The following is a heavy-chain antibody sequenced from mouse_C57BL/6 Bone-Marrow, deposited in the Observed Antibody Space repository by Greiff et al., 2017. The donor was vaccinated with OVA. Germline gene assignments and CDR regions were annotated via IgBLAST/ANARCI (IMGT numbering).Heavy chain of an antibody. CDR2: IHPNSGST. CDR3: ARPYGYASYYYAMDY. CDR1: GYTFTSYW. D-gene: IGHD2-2*01. V-gene: IGHV1-64*01. Sequence: QVQLKQPGAELVKPGASVKLSCKASGYTFTSYWMHWVKQRPGQGLEWIGMIHPNSGSTNYNEKFKSKATLTVDKSSSTAYMQLSSLTSEDSAVYYCARPYGYASYYYAMDYWGQGTSVTVSS. J-gene: IGHJ4*01.